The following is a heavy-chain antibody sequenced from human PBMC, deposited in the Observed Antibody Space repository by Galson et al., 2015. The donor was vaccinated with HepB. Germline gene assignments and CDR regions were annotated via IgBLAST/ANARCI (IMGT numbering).Heavy chain of an antibody. CDR1: GGTFSSYA. V-gene: IGHV1-69*13. CDR2: IIPIFGTA. J-gene: IGHJ5*02. D-gene: IGHD4-17*01. Sequence: SVKVSCKASGGTFSSYAISWVRQAPGQGLEWMGGIIPIFGTANYAQKFQGRVTITADESTSTAYMELSSLRSEDTAVYYCARDGTTVNYWFDPWGQGTLVTVSS. CDR3: ARDGTTVNYWFDP.